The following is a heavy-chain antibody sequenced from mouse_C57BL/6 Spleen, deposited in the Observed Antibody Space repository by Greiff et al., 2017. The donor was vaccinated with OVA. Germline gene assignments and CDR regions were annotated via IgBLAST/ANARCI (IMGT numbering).Heavy chain of an antibody. Sequence: EVKVVESGGGLVKPGGSLKLSCAASGFTFSDYGMHWVRQAPEKGLEWVAYISSGSSTIYYADTVKGRFTISRDNAKNTLFLQMTSLRSEDTAMDYCARWGTVVALDYWGQGTTLTVSS. V-gene: IGHV5-17*01. CDR1: GFTFSDYG. D-gene: IGHD1-1*01. CDR2: ISSGSSTI. CDR3: ARWGTVVALDY. J-gene: IGHJ2*01.